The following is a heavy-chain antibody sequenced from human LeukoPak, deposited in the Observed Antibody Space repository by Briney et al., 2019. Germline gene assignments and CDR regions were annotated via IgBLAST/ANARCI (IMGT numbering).Heavy chain of an antibody. CDR2: INQDGSEK. Sequence: GGSLRLSCAASGFTLSNYWMNWVRQAPGKGLEWVANINQDGSEKYYVDSVKGRFTISRDNAENSLYLQMNSLRAEDTAVYYCARGSGENWGDYFDYWGQGALVTVSS. J-gene: IGHJ4*02. CDR3: ARGSGENWGDYFDY. D-gene: IGHD7-27*01. CDR1: GFTLSNYW. V-gene: IGHV3-7*01.